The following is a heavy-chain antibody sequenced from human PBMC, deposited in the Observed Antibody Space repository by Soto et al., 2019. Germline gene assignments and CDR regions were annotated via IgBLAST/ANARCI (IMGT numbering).Heavy chain of an antibody. Sequence: SETLSLTCTVSGGSISSYYWSWIRQPPGKGLEWIGYIYYSGSTNYNPSLKSRVTISVDTSKNQFSLKLSSVTAAVTAVYYCARHISPRTIFDYWGQGTLVTVSS. CDR2: IYYSGST. V-gene: IGHV4-59*08. J-gene: IGHJ4*02. D-gene: IGHD3-3*01. CDR1: GGSISSYY. CDR3: ARHISPRTIFDY.